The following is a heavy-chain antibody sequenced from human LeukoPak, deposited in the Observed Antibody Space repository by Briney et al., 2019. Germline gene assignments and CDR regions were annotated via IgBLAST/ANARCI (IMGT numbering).Heavy chain of an antibody. CDR1: GFTFSNYA. J-gene: IGHJ4*02. Sequence: PGGSLTLSCAASGFTFSNYAMSWVRQAPGKGLEWVSAISCSGGSTYYADSVKGRFTISRDNSKNTLYLQMNSLRAGDTAVYYCAKAMGATLFDYWGEGPLVTVSS. CDR3: AKAMGATLFDY. D-gene: IGHD1-26*01. CDR2: ISCSGGST. V-gene: IGHV3-23*01.